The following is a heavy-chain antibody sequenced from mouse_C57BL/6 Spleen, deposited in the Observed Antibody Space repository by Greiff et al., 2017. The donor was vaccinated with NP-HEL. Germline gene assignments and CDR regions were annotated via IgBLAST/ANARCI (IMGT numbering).Heavy chain of an antibody. Sequence: EVKLVESGGGLVQPGGSMKLSCAASGFSFSDAWMDWVRQSPEKGLEWVAEIRNKANTHATYYVVSVKGRFTISKDNSKSRVYLKMNSLRAKDTGIYYSTRGRANDYAMDDWGQGTSVTVSS. V-gene: IGHV6-6*01. D-gene: IGHD3-1*01. CDR2: IRNKANTHAT. J-gene: IGHJ4*01. CDR1: GFSFSDAW. CDR3: TRGRANDYAMDD.